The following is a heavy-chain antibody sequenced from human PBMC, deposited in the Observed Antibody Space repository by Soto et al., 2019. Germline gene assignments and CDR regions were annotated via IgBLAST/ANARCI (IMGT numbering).Heavy chain of an antibody. CDR1: GYTFTSYD. V-gene: IGHV1-8*01. CDR2: VNPNSGNT. J-gene: IGHJ6*03. Sequence: ASVKVSCKASGYTFTSYDINWVRQATGQGLEWMGWVNPNSGNTGYAQKFQGRVTMTRNTSISTAYMELSSLRSEDTAVYYCARGTFFSVGSCYSSPAYYYYMDVWGKGPPVTVSS. D-gene: IGHD2-15*01. CDR3: ARGTFFSVGSCYSSPAYYYYMDV.